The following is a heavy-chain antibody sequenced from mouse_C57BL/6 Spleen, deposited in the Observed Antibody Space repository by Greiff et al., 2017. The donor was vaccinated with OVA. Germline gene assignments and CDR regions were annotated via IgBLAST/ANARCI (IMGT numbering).Heavy chain of an antibody. J-gene: IGHJ3*01. V-gene: IGHV1-26*01. CDR3: SSGGYYGTWFAY. CDR2: VNTYNGGT. Sequence: VKLQQSGPELVKPGASVKISCKASGYSFTDYYMNWVKLSHGKSLEWIGVVNTYNGGTSYNQKSKGKATLTVDKSSSTANMELRSTTSEDSAVDYYSSGGYYGTWFAYWGQGTLVTVSA. D-gene: IGHD2-3*01. CDR1: GYSFTDYY.